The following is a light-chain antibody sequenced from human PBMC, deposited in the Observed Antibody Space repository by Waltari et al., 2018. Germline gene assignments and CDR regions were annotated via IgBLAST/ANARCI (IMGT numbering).Light chain of an antibody. Sequence: QSVLPQPPSASGTPGQRVAISCSGSSSNIGSNTVNWYHKLPGTAPKLLIYSNNKRTSGVADRFSGAKSGTSASLASSGLQSEDEADYYCAAWDDSRNGGVFGGGTKLTVI. CDR2: SNN. CDR1: SSNIGSNT. J-gene: IGLJ3*02. CDR3: AAWDDSRNGGV. V-gene: IGLV1-44*01.